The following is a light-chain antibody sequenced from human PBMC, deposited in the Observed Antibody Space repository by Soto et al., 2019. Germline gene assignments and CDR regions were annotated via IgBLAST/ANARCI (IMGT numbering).Light chain of an antibody. CDR2: EDN. Sequence: NFMLTQPHSVSESPGKTVTISCTGCRGSIGSDYVQWFQQRPGSAPTTVIFEDNQRPSGVSDRFSGSVDSSSNSASLTISGLQTEDEADYYCQSYDRNNVNVVFGGGTKLTVL. CDR3: QSYDRNNVNVV. CDR1: RGSIGSDY. J-gene: IGLJ2*01. V-gene: IGLV6-57*02.